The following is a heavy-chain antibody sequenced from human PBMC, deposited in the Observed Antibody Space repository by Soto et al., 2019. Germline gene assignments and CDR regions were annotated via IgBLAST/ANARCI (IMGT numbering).Heavy chain of an antibody. J-gene: IGHJ4*02. D-gene: IGHD3-10*01. Sequence: PSETLSLSCTVSGGSVSSRTCYWSWIPQPPGKGLEWIGYIYNSGSTNYNPSLKSRVTISVDTSKNHFSLRMSSVTDADTAVYYCARESDSGSYYFDYWGRGTVVTVSS. V-gene: IGHV4-61*03. CDR2: IYNSGST. CDR1: GGSVSSRTCY. CDR3: ARESDSGSYYFDY.